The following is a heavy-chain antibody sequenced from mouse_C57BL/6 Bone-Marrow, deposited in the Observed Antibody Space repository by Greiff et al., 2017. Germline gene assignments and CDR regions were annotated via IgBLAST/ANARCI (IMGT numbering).Heavy chain of an antibody. V-gene: IGHV1-69*01. CDR3: AGFHLYYDDYFTMDY. D-gene: IGHD2-4*01. CDR2: IDPSDSYT. CDR1: GYTFTSYW. J-gene: IGHJ4*01. Sequence: QVQLQQPGAELVMPGASVKLSCTASGYTFTSYWMHWVKQRPGQGLEWIGEIDPSDSYTNYNQKFKGKSTLTVDKSSSTAYMQLSSLTSEDSAVYDCAGFHLYYDDYFTMDYWGQGTSVTVSS.